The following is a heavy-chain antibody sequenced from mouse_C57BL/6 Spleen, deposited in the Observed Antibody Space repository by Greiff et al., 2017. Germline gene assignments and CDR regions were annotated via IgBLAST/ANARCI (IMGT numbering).Heavy chain of an antibody. V-gene: IGHV3-6*01. J-gene: IGHJ3*01. CDR3: ARGGTTADGFAY. CDR1: GYSITSGYY. CDR2: ISYDGSN. D-gene: IGHD1-2*01. Sequence: EVKLMESGPGLVKPSQSLSLTCSVTGYSITSGYYWNWIRQFPGNKLEWMGYISYDGSNNYNPSLKNRISITRDTSKNQFFLKLNSVTTEDTATYYCARGGTTADGFAYWGQGTLVTVSA.